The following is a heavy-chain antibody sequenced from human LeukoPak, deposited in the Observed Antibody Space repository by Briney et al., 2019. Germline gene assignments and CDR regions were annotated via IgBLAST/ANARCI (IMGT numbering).Heavy chain of an antibody. Sequence: SETLSLTCAVSGGSISSYYWSWLRQPPGKGLEWIGYIYYSGSTNYNPSLESRVTISVDTSKNQFSLKRSSVTAADTAVYYCARAGVVTNPNSYWYFDLWGRGTLVTVSS. CDR2: IYYSGST. D-gene: IGHD3-3*01. CDR3: ARAGVVTNPNSYWYFDL. J-gene: IGHJ2*01. V-gene: IGHV4-59*01. CDR1: GGSISSYY.